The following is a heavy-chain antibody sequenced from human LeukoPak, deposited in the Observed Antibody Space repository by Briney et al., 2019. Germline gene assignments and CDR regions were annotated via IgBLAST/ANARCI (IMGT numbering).Heavy chain of an antibody. CDR1: GGSISTHY. J-gene: IGHJ3*02. Sequence: SETLSLTCTVSGGSISTHYWSWIRQPPGKGLEWIGSIYHSGSTYYNPSLKSRLTISLDTSKSHFSLNLSSVTAADTAVYYCARENYQGAFDIWGQGTMVTVSS. D-gene: IGHD1-7*01. CDR3: ARENYQGAFDI. CDR2: IYHSGST. V-gene: IGHV4-59*05.